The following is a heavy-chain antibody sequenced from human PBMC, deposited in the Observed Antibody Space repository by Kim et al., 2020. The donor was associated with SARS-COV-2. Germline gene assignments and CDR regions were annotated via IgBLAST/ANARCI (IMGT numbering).Heavy chain of an antibody. J-gene: IGHJ6*02. Sequence: GGSLRLSCAASGFTFSSYGMHWVRQAPGKGLEWVAVISYDGSNKYYADSVKGRFTISRDNSKNTLYLQMNSLRAEDTAVYYCAKDWVGGGLLYYYYYGMDVWGQGTTVTVSS. V-gene: IGHV3-30*18. D-gene: IGHD2-15*01. CDR2: ISYDGSNK. CDR1: GFTFSSYG. CDR3: AKDWVGGGLLYYYYYGMDV.